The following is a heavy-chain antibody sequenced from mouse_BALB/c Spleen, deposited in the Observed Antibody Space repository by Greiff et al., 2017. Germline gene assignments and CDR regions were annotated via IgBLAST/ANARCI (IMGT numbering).Heavy chain of an antibody. D-gene: IGHD2-4*01. CDR1: GFTFSSYT. J-gene: IGHJ3*01. V-gene: IGHV5-6-4*01. CDR2: ISSGGSYT. CDR3: TRDQGEYDGTGFAY. Sequence: EVQLVESGGGLVKPGGSLKLSCAASGFTFSSYTMSWVRQTPEKRLEWVATISSGGSYTYYPDSVKGRFTISRDNAKNTLYLQMSSLKSEDTAMYYCTRDQGEYDGTGFAYWGQGTLVTVSA.